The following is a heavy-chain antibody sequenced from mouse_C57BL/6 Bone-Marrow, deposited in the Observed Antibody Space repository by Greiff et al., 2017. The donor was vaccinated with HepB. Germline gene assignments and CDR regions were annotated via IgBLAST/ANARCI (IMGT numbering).Heavy chain of an antibody. CDR1: GFNIKDDY. Sequence: VQLQQSGAELVRPGASVKLSCTASGFNIKDDYMHWVKQRPEQGLEWIGWIDPENGDTEYASKFQGKATITADTSSNTAYLQLSSLTSEYTAVYYCTTLYYYGSPDYWGQGTTLTVSS. V-gene: IGHV14-4*01. J-gene: IGHJ2*01. CDR2: IDPENGDT. D-gene: IGHD1-1*01. CDR3: TTLYYYGSPDY.